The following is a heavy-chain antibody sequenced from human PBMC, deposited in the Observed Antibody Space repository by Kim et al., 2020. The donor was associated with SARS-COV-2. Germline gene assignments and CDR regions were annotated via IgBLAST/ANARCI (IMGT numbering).Heavy chain of an antibody. V-gene: IGHV3-11*01. D-gene: IGHD4-17*01. J-gene: IGHJ5*02. CDR3: ARNTRTTVNWFDP. Sequence: YADSVKGRFTISRDNAKNSLYLQMNSLRAEDTAVYYCARNTRTTVNWFDPWGQGTLVTVSS.